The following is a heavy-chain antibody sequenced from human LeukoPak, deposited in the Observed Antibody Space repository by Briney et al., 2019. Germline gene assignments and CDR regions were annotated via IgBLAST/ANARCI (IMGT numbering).Heavy chain of an antibody. D-gene: IGHD1-20*01. CDR3: ARFPSYNWNDVDAFDI. V-gene: IGHV4-31*03. CDR2: IYYSGST. CDR1: GGSISSGGYY. Sequence: PSETLSLTCTVSGGSISSGGYYWSWIRQHPGKGLEWIGYIYYSGSTYYNPSLKSRVTISVDTSKNQFSLKLSSVTAADTAVYYCARFPSYNWNDVDAFDIWGQGTMVTVSS. J-gene: IGHJ3*02.